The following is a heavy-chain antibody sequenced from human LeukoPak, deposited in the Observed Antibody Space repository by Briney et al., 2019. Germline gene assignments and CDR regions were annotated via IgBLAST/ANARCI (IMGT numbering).Heavy chain of an antibody. Sequence: PSETLSLTCTVSGYSISTGYYWDWIRQPPGKGLEWIGTFYHGGSTYYNPSLKSRVTISVDTSKKQFSLKLRSVTAADTAVYYCAREGIYGDYRHWGQGTLVTVSS. CDR3: AREGIYGDYRH. CDR2: FYHGGST. V-gene: IGHV4-38-2*02. J-gene: IGHJ4*02. D-gene: IGHD4-17*01. CDR1: GYSISTGYY.